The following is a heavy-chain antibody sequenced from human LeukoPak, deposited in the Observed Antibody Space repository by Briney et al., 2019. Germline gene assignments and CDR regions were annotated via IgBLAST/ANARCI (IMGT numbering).Heavy chain of an antibody. CDR3: ARGQGGFWSGYYYYYYMDV. V-gene: IGHV3-48*04. CDR1: GFTFSSYS. J-gene: IGHJ6*03. D-gene: IGHD3-3*01. Sequence: GGSLRLSCAASGFTFSSYSMNWVRQAPGKGLEWVSYISSSSGTIYNADSVTGRFTISRDNAKNSLYLQMNSLRAEDTALYYCARGQGGFWSGYYYYYYMDVWGKGTTVTVSS. CDR2: ISSSSGTI.